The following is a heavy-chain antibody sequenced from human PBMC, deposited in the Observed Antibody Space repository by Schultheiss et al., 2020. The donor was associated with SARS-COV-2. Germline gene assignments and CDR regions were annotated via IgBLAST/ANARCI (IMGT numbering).Heavy chain of an antibody. D-gene: IGHD3-22*01. CDR3: ARDDYYDSSGYGY. Sequence: GGSLRLSCAASGFTFSSYAMHWVRQAPGKGLEWVSAISGSGGSTYYADSVKGRFTISRDNSKNTLYLQMNSLRAEDTAVYYCARDDYYDSSGYGYWGQGTLVTVSS. J-gene: IGHJ4*02. V-gene: IGHV3-23*01. CDR2: ISGSGGST. CDR1: GFTFSSYA.